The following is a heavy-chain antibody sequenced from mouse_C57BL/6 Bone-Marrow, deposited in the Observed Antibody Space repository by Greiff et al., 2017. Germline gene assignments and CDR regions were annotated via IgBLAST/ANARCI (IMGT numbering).Heavy chain of an antibody. CDR3: AKRDYDGYWYFDV. CDR2: IWGDGRT. J-gene: IGHJ1*03. CDR1: GFSLTSYG. V-gene: IGHV2-3*01. Sequence: VKLVESGPGLVAPSQSLSITCTVSGFSLTSYGVSWVRQPPGKGLEWLGVIWGDGRTTYHSAPISSLCTSKDNSKSQVVLKLNSLQTDDTATYYCAKRDYDGYWYFDVWGTGTTVTVSS. D-gene: IGHD2-3*01.